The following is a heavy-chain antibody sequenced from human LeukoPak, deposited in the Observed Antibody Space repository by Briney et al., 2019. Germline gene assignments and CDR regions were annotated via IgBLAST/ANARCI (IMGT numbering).Heavy chain of an antibody. D-gene: IGHD1-14*01. Sequence: GGSLRLSCAASGFTFSDFTMNWVRQAPGKGLEGVSCISGSSSSYIYYSDSVRGRFTISRDNAKNSLYLQMNSLTAEDTAVYYCARAVPGFDYWGQGTLVTVSS. J-gene: IGHJ4*02. V-gene: IGHV3-21*01. CDR3: ARAVPGFDY. CDR1: GFTFSDFT. CDR2: ISGSSSSYI.